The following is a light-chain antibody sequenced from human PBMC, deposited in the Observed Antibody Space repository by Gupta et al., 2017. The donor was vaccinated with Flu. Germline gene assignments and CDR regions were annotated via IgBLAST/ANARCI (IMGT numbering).Light chain of an antibody. Sequence: DIQMTQSPSSLSASVGDSVTITCRASQTIKTFLNWYQQKSGEAPKLLVHDAGTLLSGVPSRFSGSGSGTDFTLTISSLQPEDVATYFCQQNFGIPTSFGQGTRLEIK. CDR3: QQNFGIPTS. V-gene: IGKV1-39*01. CDR2: DAG. J-gene: IGKJ5*01. CDR1: QTIKTF.